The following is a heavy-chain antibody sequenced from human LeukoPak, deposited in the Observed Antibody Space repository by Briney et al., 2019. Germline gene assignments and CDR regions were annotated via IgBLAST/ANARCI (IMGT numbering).Heavy chain of an antibody. CDR1: GYTFTSYA. Sequence: ASVKVSCKASGYTFTSYAMHWVRQAPGQRLEWMGWINAGNGNTKYSQKFQGRVTITRVTSASTAYMELSSLRSEDTAVYYCARDVDSGSYYFDYWGQGTLVTVSS. V-gene: IGHV1-3*01. J-gene: IGHJ4*02. CDR2: INAGNGNT. CDR3: ARDVDSGSYYFDY. D-gene: IGHD1-26*01.